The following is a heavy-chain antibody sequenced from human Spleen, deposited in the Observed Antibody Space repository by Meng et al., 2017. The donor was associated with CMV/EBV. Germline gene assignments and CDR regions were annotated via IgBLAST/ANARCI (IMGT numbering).Heavy chain of an antibody. CDR2: ISSSSSYI. Sequence: GGSLRLSCAASGFTFSSYGMHWVRQAPGKGLEWVSSISSSSSYIYYADSVKGRFTISRDNAKNSLYLQMNSLRAEDTAVYYCARDMGYGSGSYYKPFDYWGQGTLVTVSS. V-gene: IGHV3-21*01. J-gene: IGHJ4*02. CDR3: ARDMGYGSGSYYKPFDY. D-gene: IGHD3-10*01. CDR1: GFTFSSYG.